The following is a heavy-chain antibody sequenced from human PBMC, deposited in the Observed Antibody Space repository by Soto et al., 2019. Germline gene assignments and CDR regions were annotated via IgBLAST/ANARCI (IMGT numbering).Heavy chain of an antibody. D-gene: IGHD6-6*01. CDR3: GTGGLSASRIDY. CDR1: GFTFSNSA. J-gene: IGHJ4*02. Sequence: EVQLLGSGGGWVQPGGSLSLSCAASGFTFSNSAMSWVRQAPGKGLEWVSSISGSGGSTYYADSVKGRFTFSRDSSRNTLYLQTNTLRAEDTALYYCGTGGLSASRIDYWGQGTMVTVSS. V-gene: IGHV3-23*01. CDR2: ISGSGGST.